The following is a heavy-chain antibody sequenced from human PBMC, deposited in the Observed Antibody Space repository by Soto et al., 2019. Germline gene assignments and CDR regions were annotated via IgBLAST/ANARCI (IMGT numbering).Heavy chain of an antibody. D-gene: IGHD2-2*01. CDR1: GGSFSGYY. Sequence: QVQLQQWGAGLLKPSETLSLTCAVYGGSFSGYYWSWIRQPPGKGLEWIGEINHSGSTNYNPSLKSRVTISVDTSKTQFSLKLSSVTAADTAVYYCARGPKGIVVVPAAKNWFDPWGQGTLVTVSS. CDR3: ARGPKGIVVVPAAKNWFDP. CDR2: INHSGST. V-gene: IGHV4-34*01. J-gene: IGHJ5*02.